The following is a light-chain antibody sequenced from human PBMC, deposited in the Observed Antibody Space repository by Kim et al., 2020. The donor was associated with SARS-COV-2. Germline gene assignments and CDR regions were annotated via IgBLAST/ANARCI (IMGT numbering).Light chain of an antibody. V-gene: IGLV2-14*03. CDR2: DVI. J-gene: IGLJ3*02. CDR3: NSYTSSNTWV. CDR1: TSDVGGHNH. Sequence: QSALTQPASVSGSPGQSITISCTGTTSDVGGHNHVSWFQQHPGKAPKLMIHDVIKRPSGVSIRFSGSKSGNTASLTISGLQTEDEADYYCNSYTSSNTWVFGGGTKLTVL.